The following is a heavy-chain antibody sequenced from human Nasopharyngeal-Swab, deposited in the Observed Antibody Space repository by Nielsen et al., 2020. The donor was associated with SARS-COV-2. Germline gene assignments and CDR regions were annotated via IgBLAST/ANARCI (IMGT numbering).Heavy chain of an antibody. J-gene: IGHJ6*03. Sequence: SQTLSLTCAVSGGSISSYSWSWIRLPPGKGLEWIGYIYYSGSTNYSPSLKSRVTISVDTSKNQFSLKLNSVTAADTAVYYCARTAGYYYMDVWGKGTTVTASS. CDR2: IYYSGST. CDR3: ARTAGYYYMDV. D-gene: IGHD6-13*01. CDR1: GGSISSYS. V-gene: IGHV4-59*01.